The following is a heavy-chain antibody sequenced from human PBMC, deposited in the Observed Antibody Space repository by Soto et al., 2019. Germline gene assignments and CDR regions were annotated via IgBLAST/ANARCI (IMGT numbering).Heavy chain of an antibody. CDR2: ISSSSSTI. CDR3: AKANRGVIGYFDY. V-gene: IGHV3-48*01. CDR1: GFTFSSYS. D-gene: IGHD6-13*01. Sequence: GGSLRLSCAASGFTSGFTFSSYSMNWVRQAPGKGLEWVSYISSSSSTIYYADSVKGRFTISRDNAKNSLYLQMNSLRAEDTAVYYCAKANRGVIGYFDYWGQGTLVTVSS. J-gene: IGHJ4*02.